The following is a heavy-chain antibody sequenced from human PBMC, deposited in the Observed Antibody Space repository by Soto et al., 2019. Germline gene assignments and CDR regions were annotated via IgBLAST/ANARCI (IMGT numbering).Heavy chain of an antibody. CDR3: ARGGVRWMVPAYFDH. CDR2: INHSGST. J-gene: IGHJ4*02. Sequence: SETLSLTCAVYGGSFSGYSWSWIRQPPGRGLEWIGEINHSGSTNYNPSLKSRVTISLDTSKNQLSLKLSSVTAADRAVYYCARGGVRWMVPAYFDHWGQGTLVTVSS. CDR1: GGSFSGYS. V-gene: IGHV4-34*01. D-gene: IGHD2-15*01.